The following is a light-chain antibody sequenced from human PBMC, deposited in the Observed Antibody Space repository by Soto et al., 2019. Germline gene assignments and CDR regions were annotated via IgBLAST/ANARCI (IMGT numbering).Light chain of an antibody. Sequence: DIQRTQSPASVAASVGDRITSTGRSRQDIGGRLAWFQQKPGQAPQYLIQAASILQSGVPSRFSGSGSGTEFTLTISSLQPEDFATYYCLQHNSYHLTFGRGTKVDIK. CDR3: LQHNSYHLT. J-gene: IGKJ4*01. V-gene: IGKV1-17*03. CDR2: AAS. CDR1: QDIGGR.